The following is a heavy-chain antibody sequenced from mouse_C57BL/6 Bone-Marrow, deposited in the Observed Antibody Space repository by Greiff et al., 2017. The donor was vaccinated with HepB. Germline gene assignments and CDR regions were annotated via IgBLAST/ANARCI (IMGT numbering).Heavy chain of an antibody. CDR2: ISYDGSN. Sequence: EVKLQESGPGLVKPSQSLSLTCSVTGYSITSGYYWNWIRQFPGNKLEWMGYISYDGSNNYNPSLKKRISITRDTSKNQFFLKLNSVTTEDTATYYCARGHYGSSYAWFAYWGQGTLVTVSA. V-gene: IGHV3-6*01. CDR3: ARGHYGSSYAWFAY. D-gene: IGHD1-1*01. J-gene: IGHJ3*01. CDR1: GYSITSGYY.